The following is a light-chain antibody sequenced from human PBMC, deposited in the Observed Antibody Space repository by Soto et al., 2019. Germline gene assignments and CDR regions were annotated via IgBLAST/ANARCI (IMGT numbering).Light chain of an antibody. CDR3: SSYASSGSVV. CDR1: SSDVGGYNY. J-gene: IGLJ2*01. Sequence: QSALTQPASVSGSPGQSITISCTGTSSDVGGYNYVSWYQQHPGKAPKLIIYDVINRPSGVSNRFSGSKSGNTASLTISGLQTEDEADYYCSSYASSGSVVFGGGTKVTVL. V-gene: IGLV2-14*01. CDR2: DVI.